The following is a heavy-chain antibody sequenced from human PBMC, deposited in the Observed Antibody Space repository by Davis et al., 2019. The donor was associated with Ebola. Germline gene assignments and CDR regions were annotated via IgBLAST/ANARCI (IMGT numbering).Heavy chain of an antibody. CDR1: GFTFSSYS. CDR2: ISSSSSTI. Sequence: PGGSLRLSCAASGFTFSSYSMNWVRQAPGKGLEWVSYISSSSSTIYYADSVKGRFTISRDNAKNSLYLQMNSLRDEDTAVYYCATLDIVVVPAAILSDYWGQGTLVTVSS. J-gene: IGHJ4*02. CDR3: ATLDIVVVPAAILSDY. V-gene: IGHV3-48*02. D-gene: IGHD2-2*02.